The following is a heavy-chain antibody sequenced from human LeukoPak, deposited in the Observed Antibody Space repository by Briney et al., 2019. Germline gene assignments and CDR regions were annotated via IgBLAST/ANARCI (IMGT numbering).Heavy chain of an antibody. V-gene: IGHV4-34*01. CDR2: INHTGNT. Sequence: PSETLSLTCAVNGGSFSGYYWNWIRQPPGKRLEWIGEINHTGNTNYNPSLKRRVTISVDTSKNQLSLKLTSMTAADTAVYYCARSTVGSLYGEVFQNWGQGTLVTVSS. D-gene: IGHD6-13*01. CDR3: ARSTVGSLYGEVFQN. CDR1: GGSFSGYY. J-gene: IGHJ4*02.